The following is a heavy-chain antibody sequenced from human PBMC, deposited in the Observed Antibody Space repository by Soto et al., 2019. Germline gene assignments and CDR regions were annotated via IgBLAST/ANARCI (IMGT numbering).Heavy chain of an antibody. J-gene: IGHJ4*02. Sequence: PGGSLRLSCAASGFTFSSYIMNWVRQAPGKGMEWVSSISSSNSYMYYADSVKGRFTISRDNAKNSLYLQMNSLTAEDTAVYYCARDRGYSYGHYYFDYWGQGTLVTVSS. CDR1: GFTFSSYI. CDR3: ARDRGYSYGHYYFDY. D-gene: IGHD5-18*01. CDR2: ISSSNSYM. V-gene: IGHV3-21*01.